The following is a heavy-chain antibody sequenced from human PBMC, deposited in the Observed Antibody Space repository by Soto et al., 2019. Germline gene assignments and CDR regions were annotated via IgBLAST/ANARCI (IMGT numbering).Heavy chain of an antibody. Sequence: GGSLRLSCAASGFTFSSYAMSWVRQAPGKGLEWVSAISGSGGSTYYADSVKGRFTISRDNSKNTLYLQMNSLRAEDTALYYCSKGGWYNWFDPWGQGTLVTVSS. CDR3: SKGGWYNWFDP. V-gene: IGHV3-23*01. J-gene: IGHJ5*02. D-gene: IGHD6-19*01. CDR1: GFTFSSYA. CDR2: ISGSGGST.